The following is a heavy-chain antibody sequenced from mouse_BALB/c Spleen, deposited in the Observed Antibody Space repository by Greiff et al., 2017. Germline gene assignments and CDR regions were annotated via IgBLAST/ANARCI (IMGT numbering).Heavy chain of an antibody. D-gene: IGHD2-1*01. Sequence: EVKVVESGGGLVKPGGSLKLSCAASGFTFSDYYMYWVRQTPEKRLEWVATISDGGSYTYYPDSVKGRFTISRDNAKNNLYLQMSRLKSEDTAMYYCARAPYGNYEGYCDVWGAGTTVTVSS. V-gene: IGHV5-4*02. CDR3: ARAPYGNYEGYCDV. J-gene: IGHJ1*01. CDR1: GFTFSDYY. CDR2: ISDGGSYT.